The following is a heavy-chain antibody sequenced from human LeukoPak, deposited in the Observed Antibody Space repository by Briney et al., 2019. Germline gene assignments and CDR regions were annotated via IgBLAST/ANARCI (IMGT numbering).Heavy chain of an antibody. CDR2: ISYDGSNK. D-gene: IGHD6-19*01. V-gene: IGHV3-30-3*01. CDR3: ARVFPSEQSNSSGWYYNWSDP. J-gene: IGHJ5*02. Sequence: GGSLRLSCAASGFTFSSYAMHWVRQAPGKGLEWVAVISYDGSNKYYADSVKGRFTISRDNAKNSLYLQMNSLRAEDTAVYYCARVFPSEQSNSSGWYYNWSDPWGQGTLVTVSS. CDR1: GFTFSSYA.